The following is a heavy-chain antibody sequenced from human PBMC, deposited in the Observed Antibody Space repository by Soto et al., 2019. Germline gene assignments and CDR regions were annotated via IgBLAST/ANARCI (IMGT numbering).Heavy chain of an antibody. J-gene: IGHJ6*02. Sequence: PGGSLRLSCAASGFTFSSYWMSWVRQAPGKGLEWVANIKQDGSEKYYVDSVKGRFTISRDNAKNSLYLQMNSLRAEDTAVYYCARDLQLGYYYYGMDVWGQGTTVTVSS. CDR3: ARDLQLGYYYYGMDV. CDR1: GFTFSSYW. D-gene: IGHD6-13*01. V-gene: IGHV3-7*05. CDR2: IKQDGSEK.